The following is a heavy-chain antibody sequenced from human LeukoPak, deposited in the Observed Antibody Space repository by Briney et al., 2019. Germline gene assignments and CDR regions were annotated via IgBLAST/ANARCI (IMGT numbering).Heavy chain of an antibody. D-gene: IGHD3-3*01. V-gene: IGHV5-51*01. CDR1: GYSFSSYW. Sequence: GESLKISGKGSGYSFSSYWIGWVCQMPGKGLEWMGIIYPGDSDTRYSPSFQGQVTISADKSISTAYLQWSSLKASDTAIYYCARHAPSDFWSGSSWYFDLWGRGTLVTVSS. J-gene: IGHJ2*01. CDR3: ARHAPSDFWSGSSWYFDL. CDR2: IYPGDSDT.